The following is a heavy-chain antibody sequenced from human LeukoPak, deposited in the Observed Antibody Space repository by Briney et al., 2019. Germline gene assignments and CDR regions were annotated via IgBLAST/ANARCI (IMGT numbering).Heavy chain of an antibody. CDR2: IYASGT. CDR1: GGSISSGTFN. Sequence: PSQTLSLTCTVSGGSISSGTFNWSWIRQPAGKEREWIGSIYASGTTYSPSLQSRVTISLDRSKNQFSLRLGSVTAADTAVYYCARRSPIVAAGDAFDIWGQGTMVTVSS. D-gene: IGHD6-25*01. CDR3: ARRSPIVAAGDAFDI. J-gene: IGHJ3*02. V-gene: IGHV4-61*02.